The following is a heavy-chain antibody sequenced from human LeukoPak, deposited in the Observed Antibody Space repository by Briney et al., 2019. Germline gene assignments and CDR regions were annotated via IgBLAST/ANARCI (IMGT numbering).Heavy chain of an antibody. Sequence: ASVKVSCKASGYSFTSNYIHWVRQAPGQGLEWMGMIYPRDGSTSYAQKFQGRVTVTRDTSTSTVHMELSGLRSEDTAVYYCARDKNTIFGVVIGRNWFDPWGQGTLVTVSS. CDR2: IYPRDGST. V-gene: IGHV1-46*01. CDR1: GYSFTSNY. D-gene: IGHD3-3*01. J-gene: IGHJ5*02. CDR3: ARDKNTIFGVVIGRNWFDP.